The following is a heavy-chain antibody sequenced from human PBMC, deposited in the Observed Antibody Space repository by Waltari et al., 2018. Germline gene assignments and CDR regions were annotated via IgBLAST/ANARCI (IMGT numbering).Heavy chain of an antibody. J-gene: IGHJ3*01. Sequence: QVQLQESGPRLVKPSETLSLSCAVSGYSISSGWYWVWMRHLPGKGLEWIGSLYGTATTSYSPSLQSRVTISSDTSKNNFYLNLTSVTAADTATYYCTRRMMTAIAGGGASDVWGQGTLVTVSS. V-gene: IGHV4-38-2*01. CDR1: GYSISSGWY. CDR2: LYGTATT. D-gene: IGHD2-21*01. CDR3: TRRMMTAIAGGGASDV.